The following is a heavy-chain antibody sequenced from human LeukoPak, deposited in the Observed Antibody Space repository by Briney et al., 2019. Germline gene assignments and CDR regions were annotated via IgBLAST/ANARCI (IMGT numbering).Heavy chain of an antibody. Sequence: QPGGSLRLSCAASGFTVSSSYMMWVRQAPGKGLEWVSFIYSGGSAFHAESVTGRFTISRDTSRNTVDLQMNTLRPDDTAVYYCARGCSGWCIDCWGQGTLVTVSS. CDR2: IYSGGSA. CDR3: ARGCSGWCIDC. J-gene: IGHJ4*02. V-gene: IGHV3-66*01. D-gene: IGHD6-19*01. CDR1: GFTVSSSY.